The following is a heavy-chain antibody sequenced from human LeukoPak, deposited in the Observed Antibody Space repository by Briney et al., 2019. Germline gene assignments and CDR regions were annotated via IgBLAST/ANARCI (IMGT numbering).Heavy chain of an antibody. CDR2: IYYSGST. Sequence: SETLSLTCTVSGGSISGSSYYWGWIRQPPGKGLEWIGSIYYSGSTYYNPSLKSRVTISVDTSKNQFSLKLSSVTAADTAVYYCARGSIVATIAAYWGQGTLVTVSS. D-gene: IGHD5-12*01. J-gene: IGHJ4*02. V-gene: IGHV4-39*07. CDR3: ARGSIVATIAAY. CDR1: GGSISGSSYY.